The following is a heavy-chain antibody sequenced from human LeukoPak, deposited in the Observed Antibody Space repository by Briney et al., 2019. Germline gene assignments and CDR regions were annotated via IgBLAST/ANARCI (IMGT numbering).Heavy chain of an antibody. CDR1: GYTFTRYD. V-gene: IGHV1-8*03. D-gene: IGHD6-13*01. CDR3: ARASSSWYWTPRYFQH. Sequence: ASVKVSCKASGYTFTRYDINWVRQATGQGLEWMGWMNPNSGNTGYAQKFQGRVTITRNTSISTAYMELSSLRSEDTAVYYCARASSSWYWTPRYFQHWGQGALVTVSS. CDR2: MNPNSGNT. J-gene: IGHJ1*01.